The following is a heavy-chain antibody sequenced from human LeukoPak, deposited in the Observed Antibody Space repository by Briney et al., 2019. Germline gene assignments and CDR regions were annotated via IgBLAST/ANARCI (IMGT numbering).Heavy chain of an antibody. D-gene: IGHD3-9*01. J-gene: IGHJ4*02. CDR3: ARDLDWLLFDY. CDR2: VKYDGSTT. V-gene: IGHV3-74*01. CDR1: GFTFSAYW. Sequence: GGSLRLSCAASGFTFSAYWMHWVRQAPGKGLVWVSRVKYDGSTTTYADSVKGRFTISRDNAKNIPYLQMNSLGVEDTAVYYCARDLDWLLFDYWGQGTLVTVSS.